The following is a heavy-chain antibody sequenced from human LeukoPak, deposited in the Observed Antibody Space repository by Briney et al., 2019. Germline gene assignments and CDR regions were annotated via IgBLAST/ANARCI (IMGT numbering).Heavy chain of an antibody. V-gene: IGHV3-21*01. Sequence: PGGSLRLSCAASGFTFSSYSMNWVRQAPGKGLEWVSSIGSSSSYIYYADSVKGRFTISRDNAKNSLYLQMNSLRAEDTAVYYCARDYRVNYVHFDCWGQGTLVTVSS. D-gene: IGHD1-7*01. CDR1: GFTFSSYS. J-gene: IGHJ4*02. CDR3: ARDYRVNYVHFDC. CDR2: IGSSSSYI.